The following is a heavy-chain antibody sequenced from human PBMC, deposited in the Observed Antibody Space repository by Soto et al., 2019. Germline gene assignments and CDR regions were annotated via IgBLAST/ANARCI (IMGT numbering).Heavy chain of an antibody. CDR3: ARGNWSYGYFDY. D-gene: IGHD1-7*01. CDR2: IWYGGTTK. J-gene: IGHJ4*02. CDR1: GFTFSDYA. Sequence: QVQLVESGGGVVQPGRSLRLSCAASGFTFSDYAMHWVRQAPGRGLEWVALIWYGGTTKYYADSVKGRFTISRDNSNNPLYLQLNRLRAGDTAVYFCARGNWSYGYFDYWGQGTLVTVSS. V-gene: IGHV3-33*03.